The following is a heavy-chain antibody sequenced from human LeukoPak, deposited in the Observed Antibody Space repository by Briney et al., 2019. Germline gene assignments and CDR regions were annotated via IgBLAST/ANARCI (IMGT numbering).Heavy chain of an antibody. D-gene: IGHD5-18*01. CDR3: ARQDTVANWFDP. CDR2: IYYSGST. V-gene: IGHV4-59*08. Sequence: ETLSLTCTVSGGSISSYYWSWIRQPPGKGLEWIGYIYYSGSTNYNPSLKSRVTISVDPSKNQFSLKLSSVTAADTAVYYCARQDTVANWFDPWGQGTLVTVSS. CDR1: GGSISSYY. J-gene: IGHJ5*02.